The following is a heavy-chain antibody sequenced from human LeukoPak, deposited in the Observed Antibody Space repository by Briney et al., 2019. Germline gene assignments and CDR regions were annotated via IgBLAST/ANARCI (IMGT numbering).Heavy chain of an antibody. V-gene: IGHV1-3*03. CDR3: ARDQRRRWFGELLDYYMDV. D-gene: IGHD3-10*01. CDR2: IKAGNGNT. CDR1: GYTFTTYA. Sequence: ASVKLSCKASGYTFTTYAINWVRQAPGKRLEWMGWIKAGNGNTKYSQELQGRVTITRDTSASTAYMELSSLTSEDMAGYYCARDQRRRWFGELLDYYMDVWGNGTTVTVSS. J-gene: IGHJ6*03.